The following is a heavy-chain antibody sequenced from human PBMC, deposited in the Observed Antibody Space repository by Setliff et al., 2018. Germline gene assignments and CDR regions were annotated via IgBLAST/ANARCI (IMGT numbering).Heavy chain of an antibody. V-gene: IGHV3-23*01. CDR2: VNSGVSA. J-gene: IGHJ4*01. Sequence: PGGSLRLSCVTSGFAFTSYHMTWVRQAPGKGLEWVASVNSGVSADYTGSVKGRFTISRDNSRNTLYLQMKCLRAEDTGIYYCATSTIITYYFDYWGNGTLVTVAS. CDR1: GFAFTSYH. CDR3: ATSTIITYYFDY. D-gene: IGHD4-4*01.